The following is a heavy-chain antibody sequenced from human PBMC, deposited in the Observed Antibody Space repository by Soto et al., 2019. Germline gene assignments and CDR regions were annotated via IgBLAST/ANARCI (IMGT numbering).Heavy chain of an antibody. Sequence: PSETLSLTCTVSGGSISSGGYYWGWILHHPGKGLEWIGYIYYSGSTYYNPSLKSRVTISVDTSKNQFSLKLSSVTAADTAVYYCARDNKATFGHDAFDIWGQGTMVTVSS. CDR1: GGSISSGGYY. CDR2: IYYSGST. D-gene: IGHD3-16*01. J-gene: IGHJ3*02. CDR3: ARDNKATFGHDAFDI. V-gene: IGHV4-31*03.